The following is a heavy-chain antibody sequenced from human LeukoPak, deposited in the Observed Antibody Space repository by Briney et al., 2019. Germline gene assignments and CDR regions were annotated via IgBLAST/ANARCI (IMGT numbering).Heavy chain of an antibody. Sequence: GESLKISCKASGYTFTGYYMHWVRQAPGQGLEWMGWINPNSGGTNYAQKFQGRVTMTRDTSISTAYMELSRLRSDDTAVYYCARYSYNWFDPWGQGTLVTVSS. CDR2: INPNSGGT. D-gene: IGHD5-18*01. J-gene: IGHJ5*02. CDR3: ARYSYNWFDP. CDR1: GYTFTGYY. V-gene: IGHV1-2*02.